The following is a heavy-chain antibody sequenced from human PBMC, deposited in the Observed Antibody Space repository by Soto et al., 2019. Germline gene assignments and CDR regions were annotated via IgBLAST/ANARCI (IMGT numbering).Heavy chain of an antibody. V-gene: IGHV3-48*01. Sequence: GGSLRLSCAASGFTFSSYSMNWVRQAPGKGLEWVSYISSSSSTLYYADSVKGRFTISRDNAKNSLYLQMNSLRADDTAVYYCAIPLLVKVATSAFDIWGQGTMVTVSS. CDR3: AIPLLVKVATSAFDI. CDR1: GFTFSSYS. CDR2: ISSSSSTL. D-gene: IGHD5-12*01. J-gene: IGHJ3*02.